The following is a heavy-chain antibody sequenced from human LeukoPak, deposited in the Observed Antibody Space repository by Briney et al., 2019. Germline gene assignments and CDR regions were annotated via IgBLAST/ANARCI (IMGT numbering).Heavy chain of an antibody. J-gene: IGHJ4*02. CDR2: ISWNSGNI. CDR3: AKAPTGAARPDYFDF. V-gene: IGHV3-9*01. Sequence: PGRSLRLSCAASGFTFDDYAMHWVRQAPGKGLEWVSGISWNSGNIGYADSVKGRFTISRDNAKNSLYLQMNSLRAEDTAFYYCAKAPTGAARPDYFDFWGQGTLVTVSS. D-gene: IGHD6-6*01. CDR1: GFTFDDYA.